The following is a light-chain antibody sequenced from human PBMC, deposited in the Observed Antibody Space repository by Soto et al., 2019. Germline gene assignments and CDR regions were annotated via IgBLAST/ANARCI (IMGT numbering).Light chain of an antibody. CDR2: EVS. Sequence: QSALTQPASVSGSPGQSITISCTGTSSDVGYYNYVSWYQQLPGKAPKLMIYEVSNRPSGISNRFSGSKSGNTASLTISGLQADDEADYYCSLYISSSTLDVFGTGTKLTVL. CDR1: SSDVGYYNY. V-gene: IGLV2-14*01. CDR3: SLYISSSTLDV. J-gene: IGLJ1*01.